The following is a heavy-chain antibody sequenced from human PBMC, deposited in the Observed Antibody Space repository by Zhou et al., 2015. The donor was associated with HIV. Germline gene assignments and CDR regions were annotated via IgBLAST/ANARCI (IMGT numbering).Heavy chain of an antibody. D-gene: IGHD2-15*01. CDR3: ARGRRAGYCSGGSCYPNWFDP. Sequence: QVQLVQSGAEVKKPGASVKVSCKASGYTFTSYGISWVRQAPGQGLEWMGWISAYNGNTNYAQKLQGRVTMTTDTSTSTAYMELRSLRSDDTAVYYCARGRRAGYCSGGSCYPNWFDPWGQGTLVTVSS. CDR1: GYTFTSYG. V-gene: IGHV1-18*01. J-gene: IGHJ5*02. CDR2: ISAYNGNT.